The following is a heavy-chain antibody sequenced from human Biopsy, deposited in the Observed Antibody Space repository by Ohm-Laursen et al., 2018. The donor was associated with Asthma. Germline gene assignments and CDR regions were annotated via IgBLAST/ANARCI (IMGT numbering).Heavy chain of an antibody. J-gene: IGHJ1*01. V-gene: IGHV4-34*01. CDR3: VRGEEVAGTYFKD. CDR2: INYRGDT. CDR1: GGSFTHYF. Sequence: SDTLSLTCAISGGSFTHYFWMWIRQPPGKGLEWIGEINYRGDTNYNPSLESRVSISVDTSTHHFSLRLNSVTAADTAAYYCVRGEEVAGTYFKDWDQGTLITVSS. D-gene: IGHD6-19*01.